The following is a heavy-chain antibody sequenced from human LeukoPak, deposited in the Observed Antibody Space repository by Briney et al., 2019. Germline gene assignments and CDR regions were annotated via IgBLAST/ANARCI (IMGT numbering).Heavy chain of an antibody. V-gene: IGHV4-34*01. J-gene: IGHJ4*02. D-gene: IGHD5-24*01. CDR3: ARDGEEMATMPFGY. CDR2: IYHSGST. CDR1: GGSLNGHY. Sequence: SETLSLTCAVYGGSLNGHYWSWVRQPPGKGLEWIGEIYHSGSTNYNPSLKSRVTISVDKSKNQFSLKLSSVTAADTAVYYCARDGEEMATMPFGYWGQGTLVTVSS.